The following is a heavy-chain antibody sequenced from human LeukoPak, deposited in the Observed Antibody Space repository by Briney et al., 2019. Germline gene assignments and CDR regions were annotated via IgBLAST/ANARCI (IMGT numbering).Heavy chain of an antibody. CDR2: FDPEDGET. CDR1: GYTLTELS. CDR3: ARLGGSGSYSLNNWFDP. D-gene: IGHD3-10*01. Sequence: ASVKVSCKVSGYTLTELSTHWVRQAPGKGLEWMGGFDPEDGETIYAQKFQGRVTMTTDTSTSTAYMELRSLRSDDTAVYYCARLGGSGSYSLNNWFDPWGQGTLVTVSS. J-gene: IGHJ5*02. V-gene: IGHV1-24*01.